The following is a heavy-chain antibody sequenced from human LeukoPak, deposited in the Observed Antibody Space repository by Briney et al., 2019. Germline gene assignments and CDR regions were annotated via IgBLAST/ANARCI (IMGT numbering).Heavy chain of an antibody. Sequence: SETLSLTCTVSGGSISSNNYYWGWIRQPPGKGLEWIGSIYYGGSTYYNPSLKSRVTFSVDSSKNQLSLKLNSVTAADTAIYYCARGVKYWNYPTNEYFDYWAREPWSPSPQ. V-gene: IGHV4-39*07. CDR3: ARGVKYWNYPTNEYFDY. J-gene: IGHJ4*02. CDR1: GGSISSNNYY. D-gene: IGHD1-7*01. CDR2: IYYGGST.